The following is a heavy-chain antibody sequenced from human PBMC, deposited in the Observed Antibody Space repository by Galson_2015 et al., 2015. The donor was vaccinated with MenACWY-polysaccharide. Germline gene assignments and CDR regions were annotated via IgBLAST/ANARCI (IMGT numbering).Heavy chain of an antibody. J-gene: IGHJ4*02. D-gene: IGHD5-12*01. CDR3: ARGYSGYD. V-gene: IGHV3-74*01. CDR1: GFTFSTYW. CDR2: IKSDGSST. Sequence: LRLSCAASGFTFSTYWMHWVRQAPGAGLVWVSRIKSDGSSTSYADSVKGRVTISRDNAKNTLYLQMNSLRAEDTAVYYCARGYSGYDWGQGTLVTVSS.